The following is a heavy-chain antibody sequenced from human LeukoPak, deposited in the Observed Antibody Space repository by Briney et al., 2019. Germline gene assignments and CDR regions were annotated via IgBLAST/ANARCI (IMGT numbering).Heavy chain of an antibody. CDR3: ARDLGYSSGWGFDH. J-gene: IGHJ4*02. V-gene: IGHV3-7*01. D-gene: IGHD6-19*01. CDR1: GFTFSSYW. CDR2: IKQDGSEK. Sequence: GGSLRLSCAASGFTFSSYWMSWVRQAPGKGLEWVANIKQDGSEKYYVDSVKGRFTISRDNAKNSLYLQMNSLRAEDTAVYYCARDLGYSSGWGFDHWGQGTLVTVSS.